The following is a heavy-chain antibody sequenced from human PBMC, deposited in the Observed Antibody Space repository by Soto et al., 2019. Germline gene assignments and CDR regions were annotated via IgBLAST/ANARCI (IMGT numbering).Heavy chain of an antibody. V-gene: IGHV1-69*01. D-gene: IGHD2-8*02. CDR1: GGTFSIYG. J-gene: IGHJ6*02. Sequence: QVQLVQSGAEVKKTGSSVKVSCKASGGTFSIYGFSWVRQAPGQGPEWIGGFIPILTTPNYVQKFQGRATIVADESTTTVYMELSSLKFEDTAVYYCATSVGIAPTGEDGMDVWGQGTSVTVSS. CDR2: FIPILTTP. CDR3: ATSVGIAPTGEDGMDV.